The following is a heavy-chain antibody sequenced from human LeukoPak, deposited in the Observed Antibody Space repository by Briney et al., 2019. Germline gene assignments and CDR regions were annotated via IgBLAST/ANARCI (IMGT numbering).Heavy chain of an antibody. D-gene: IGHD1-14*01. CDR3: ATETNGRHYDY. CDR2: IGPTGFDR. Sequence: GGSLRLSCTTSGLTFSTSGFNRVRQAPGKGLEWVASIGPTGFDRYHADSIKGRFTISRDNANNFLYLQMDSLRAEDTAVYYCATETNGRHYDYWGQGTLLTVSS. V-gene: IGHV3-21*06. CDR1: GLTFSTSG. J-gene: IGHJ4*02.